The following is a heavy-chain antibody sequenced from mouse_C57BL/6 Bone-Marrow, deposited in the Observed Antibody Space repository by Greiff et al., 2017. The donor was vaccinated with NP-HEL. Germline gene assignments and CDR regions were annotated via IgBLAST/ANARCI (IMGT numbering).Heavy chain of an antibody. V-gene: IGHV1-59*01. CDR2: IDPPDSYT. CDR1: GYTFTSYW. D-gene: IGHD1-1*02. CDR3: ARSVGGYFWYFDV. J-gene: IGHJ1*03. Sequence: QVQLQQPGAELVRPGTSVKLSCKASGYTFTSYWMHWVKQRPGQGLEWIGVIDPPDSYTNYNQKFKGKATLTVDTSSSTAYMQLSSLTSEDSAVYYGARSVGGYFWYFDVWGTGTTVTVSA.